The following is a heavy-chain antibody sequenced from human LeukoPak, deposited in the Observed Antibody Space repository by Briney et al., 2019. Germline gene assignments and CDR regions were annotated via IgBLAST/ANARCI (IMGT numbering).Heavy chain of an antibody. V-gene: IGHV1-18*01. D-gene: IGHD5-12*01. CDR2: ISVYNGNT. J-gene: IGHJ4*02. Sequence: ASVKVSCKASGYTFSNYGFSWVRQAPGQGLEWMGWISVYNGNTNYAQKFQGRVTMTTDTSTRTAFMELRSLRSDDTAVYFCARDEGSGYDSLDYWAQGTLVTGS. CDR1: GYTFSNYG. CDR3: ARDEGSGYDSLDY.